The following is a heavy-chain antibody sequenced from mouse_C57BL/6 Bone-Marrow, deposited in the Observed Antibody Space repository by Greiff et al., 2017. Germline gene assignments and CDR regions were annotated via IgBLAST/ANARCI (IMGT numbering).Heavy chain of an antibody. J-gene: IGHJ2*01. CDR3: ARGPTAVYFDY. CDR2: ISDGGSYT. V-gene: IGHV5-4*03. Sequence: EVMLVESGGGLVKPGGSLKLSCAASGFTFSSYAMTWVRQTPEKRLEWVATISDGGSYTYYTDNVKGRVTISRDNAKNNLYLQLSHLKSEDTAMYYCARGPTAVYFDYWGQGTTLTVSS. CDR1: GFTFSSYA. D-gene: IGHD1-2*01.